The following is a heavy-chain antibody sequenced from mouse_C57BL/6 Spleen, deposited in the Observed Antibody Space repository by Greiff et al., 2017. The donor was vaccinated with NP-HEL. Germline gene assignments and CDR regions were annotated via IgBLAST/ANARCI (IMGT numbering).Heavy chain of an antibody. V-gene: IGHV1-62-2*01. D-gene: IGHD1-1*01. Sequence: QVQLQQSGAELVKPGASVKLSCKASGYTFTEYTIHWVKQRSGQGLEWIGWFYPGSGSIKYNEKFKDKATLTADKSSSTVYMELSRLTSEDSAVYFCARHEGINCYGSSYGDFDYWGQGTTLTVSS. CDR1: GYTFTEYT. J-gene: IGHJ2*01. CDR2: FYPGSGSI. CDR3: ARHEGINCYGSSYGDFDY.